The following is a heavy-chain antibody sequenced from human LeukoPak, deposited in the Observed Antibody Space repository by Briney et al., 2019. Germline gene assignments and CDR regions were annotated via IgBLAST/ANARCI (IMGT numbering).Heavy chain of an antibody. Sequence: GGSLRLSCAASGFTFSSYWMGWVRQAPGKGLEWVASIQRDGSERHYVDSVKGRFTISRDNAENSLSLQMNSPRPEDTAVYYCARDGGLFGLLIAYYFDSWGQGTLVTVSS. CDR2: IQRDGSER. CDR3: ARDGGLFGLLIAYYFDS. CDR1: GFTFSSYW. D-gene: IGHD3/OR15-3a*01. V-gene: IGHV3-7*01. J-gene: IGHJ4*02.